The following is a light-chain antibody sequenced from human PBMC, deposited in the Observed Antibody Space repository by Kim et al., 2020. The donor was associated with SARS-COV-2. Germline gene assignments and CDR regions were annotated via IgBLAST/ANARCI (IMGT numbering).Light chain of an antibody. CDR3: AAWDDTLNGPV. V-gene: IGLV1-44*01. Sequence: GRRVTISFSGSASNIGSNIVTWYEQLPGTAPKLLIFGDNQRPSGVPDRFSGSKSDTSASLVISGLQSEDEADYYCAAWDDTLNGPVFGGGTQLTVL. CDR2: GDN. J-gene: IGLJ3*02. CDR1: ASNIGSNI.